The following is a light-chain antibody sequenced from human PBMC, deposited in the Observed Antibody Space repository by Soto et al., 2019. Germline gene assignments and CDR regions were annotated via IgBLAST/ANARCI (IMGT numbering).Light chain of an antibody. CDR3: QQYQSLT. V-gene: IGKV3-20*01. CDR1: QSVSSSY. Sequence: EIVFPPFPGTVLFSSGVGVPLSCRASQSVSSSYLAWYQHKPGQAPRLLIHGASSRVTGIPDRFSGSGSGTDFTLTITRLEPEDFAVYYCQQYQSLTFGGGTKVDIK. J-gene: IGKJ4*01. CDR2: GAS.